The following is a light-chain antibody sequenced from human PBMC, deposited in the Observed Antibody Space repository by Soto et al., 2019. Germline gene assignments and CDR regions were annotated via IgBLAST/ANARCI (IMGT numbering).Light chain of an antibody. CDR3: QQYGSSSRT. V-gene: IGKV3-20*01. Sequence: EIVLTQSPGTLSLSPGERATLSCRASQSVSSYLAWYQQKPGQAPRLLIYGASSRATGIPDIFSGSGSGKNFSLTISRLEPEDFALYYGQQYGSSSRTFGQGTKVEIK. CDR1: QSVSSY. J-gene: IGKJ1*01. CDR2: GAS.